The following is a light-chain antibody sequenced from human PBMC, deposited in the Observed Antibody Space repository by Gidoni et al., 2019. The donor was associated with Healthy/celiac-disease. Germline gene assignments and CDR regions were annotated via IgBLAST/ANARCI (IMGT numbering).Light chain of an antibody. J-gene: IGLJ3*02. CDR2: LESSGSY. Sequence: QPVLTQSSSASASLGSSVKLTCPLSSGHSSYIIAWHQQQPGKAPRYLMKLESSGSYNKGSGVPDRVSGSSSGADRYLTISNLQSEDEADYYCETWDSNTRVFGGGTKLTVL. CDR3: ETWDSNTRV. V-gene: IGLV4-60*03. CDR1: SGHSSYI.